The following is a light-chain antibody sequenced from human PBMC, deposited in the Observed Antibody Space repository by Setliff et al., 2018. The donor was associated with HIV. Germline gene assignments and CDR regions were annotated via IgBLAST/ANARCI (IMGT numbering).Light chain of an antibody. CDR3: QQYYTTPLT. CDR1: QSVLYSSNSENY. CDR2: WAS. Sequence: DIVMTQSPDSLAVSLGARATITCKSSQSVLYSSNSENYLAWYQQKPGQPPKLLISWASTRESGVPDRFSGSGSGTHFTLTIGSLQAEDVAVYYCQQYYTTPLTFGGGTKWIS. J-gene: IGKJ4*01. V-gene: IGKV4-1*01.